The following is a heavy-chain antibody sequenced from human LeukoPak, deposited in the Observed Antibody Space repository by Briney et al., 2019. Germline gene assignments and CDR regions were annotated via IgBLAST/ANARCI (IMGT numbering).Heavy chain of an antibody. CDR1: GGSFSGYY. V-gene: IGHV4-34*01. CDR2: INHSGST. Sequence: SETLSLTCAVYGGSFSGYYWSWIRQPPGKGLEWIGEINHSGSTNYNPSLRSRVTISVDTSKNQFSLKLSSVTAADTAVYYCARKKSRGWSTPANYFDNWGQGTLVTVSS. CDR3: ARKKSRGWSTPANYFDN. D-gene: IGHD6-19*01. J-gene: IGHJ4*02.